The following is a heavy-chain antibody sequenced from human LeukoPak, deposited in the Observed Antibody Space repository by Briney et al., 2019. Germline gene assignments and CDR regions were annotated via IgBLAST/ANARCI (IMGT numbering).Heavy chain of an antibody. Sequence: GGSLRLSCAASGFTFDDYAMHWVRQAPGKGLEWVSTIKWNSGSIGYADSVKGRVTISRDNAKNSLYLQMNSLRPEDTALYYCAKDRRIAAAGKYGMDVWGQGTSVTVSS. J-gene: IGHJ6*02. D-gene: IGHD6-13*01. CDR1: GFTFDDYA. CDR2: IKWNSGSI. V-gene: IGHV3-9*01. CDR3: AKDRRIAAAGKYGMDV.